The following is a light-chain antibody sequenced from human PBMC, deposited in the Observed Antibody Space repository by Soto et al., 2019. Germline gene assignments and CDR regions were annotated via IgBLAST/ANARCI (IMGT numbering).Light chain of an antibody. CDR2: DVS. Sequence: EIAFTQSPSTLSASVGDSATVTFRDSQNCSSSLAWYKHKPGKAPKLQIFDVSNLESGVPSRFSGSGSGTEFTLTISGLHSDDFATYYCQQYDYSRTFGRGTKVDI. CDR3: QQYDYSRT. V-gene: IGKV1-5*01. CDR1: QNCSSS. J-gene: IGKJ1*01.